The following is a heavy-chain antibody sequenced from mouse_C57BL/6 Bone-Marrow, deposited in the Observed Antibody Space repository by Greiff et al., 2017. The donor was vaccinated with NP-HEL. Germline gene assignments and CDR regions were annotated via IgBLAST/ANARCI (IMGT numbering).Heavy chain of an antibody. CDR1: GYTFTSYD. Sequence: QVQLKESGPELVKPGASVKLSCKASGYTFTSYDINWVKQRPGQGLEWIGWIYPRDGSTKYNEKFKGKATLTVDTSSSTAYMELHSLTSEDSAVYCYAGWDSNCYFDYWGKGTTLTVSS. J-gene: IGHJ2*01. CDR3: AGWDSNCYFDY. D-gene: IGHD2-5*01. CDR2: IYPRDGST. V-gene: IGHV1-85*01.